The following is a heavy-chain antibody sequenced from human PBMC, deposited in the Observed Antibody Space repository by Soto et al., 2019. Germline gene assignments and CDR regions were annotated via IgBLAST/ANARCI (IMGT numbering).Heavy chain of an antibody. CDR1: GYTFTSYA. Sequence: ASVKVSCKASGYTFTSYAMHWVRQAPGQRLEWMGWINAGNGNTKYSQKFQGRVTITRDTSASTAYMELSSLRSEDTAVYYCAREGGITVRGGNGQYYYYYYYLDVWGKGTTVTVYS. J-gene: IGHJ6*03. D-gene: IGHD3-10*01. V-gene: IGHV1-3*01. CDR2: INAGNGNT. CDR3: AREGGITVRGGNGQYYYYYYYLDV.